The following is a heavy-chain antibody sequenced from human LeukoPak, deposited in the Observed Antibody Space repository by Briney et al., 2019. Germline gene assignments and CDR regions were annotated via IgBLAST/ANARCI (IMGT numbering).Heavy chain of an antibody. J-gene: IGHJ4*02. CDR3: ARVGPSTFDY. Sequence: GGSLRLSCAASGFTFSSYSMNWVRQAPGKGLEWVSYISSSSSYIYYADSVKGRFTISRDNAKNSLYLQMNSLRAEDTAVYYCARVGPSTFDYWGQGTLVTVSS. D-gene: IGHD2-2*01. V-gene: IGHV3-21*01. CDR1: GFTFSSYS. CDR2: ISSSSSYI.